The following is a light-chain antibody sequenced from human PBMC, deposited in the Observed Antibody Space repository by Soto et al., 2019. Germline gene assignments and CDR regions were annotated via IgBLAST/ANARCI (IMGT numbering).Light chain of an antibody. V-gene: IGKV1-33*01. CDR3: QQYHTFPYT. Sequence: DIQLTQSPSSLSASVGDRVTLACQASQAIARSLSWFQQKPGKAPNLLIYAASNLEAGVPSRFSAGGSGTNFSLIISSLQPQDIATYYCQQYHTFPYTFGRGTKL. CDR1: QAIARS. CDR2: AAS. J-gene: IGKJ2*01.